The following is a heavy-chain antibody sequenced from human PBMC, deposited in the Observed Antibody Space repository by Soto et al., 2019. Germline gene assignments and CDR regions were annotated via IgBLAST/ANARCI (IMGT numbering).Heavy chain of an antibody. CDR2: INHSGNT. Sequence: PSETLSLTCAVYGASLSDNYCNWLRQPPGKGLEWIGEINHSGNTNYNPSLRSRVTISIDTSKNQLSLNLRSMTAADTALFYCVRCKLMATFDYWGQGALVTVSS. V-gene: IGHV4-34*01. J-gene: IGHJ4*02. D-gene: IGHD5-12*01. CDR3: VRCKLMATFDY. CDR1: GASLSDNY.